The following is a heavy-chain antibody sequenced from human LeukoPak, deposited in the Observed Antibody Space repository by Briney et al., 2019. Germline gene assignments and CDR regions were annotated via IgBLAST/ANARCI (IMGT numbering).Heavy chain of an antibody. J-gene: IGHJ3*02. CDR3: ATARTYYYDSSGRDAFDI. D-gene: IGHD3-22*01. CDR2: FDPEDGET. CDR1: GYTLTELS. V-gene: IGHV1-24*01. Sequence: ASVKVSCKVSGYTLTELSMHWVRQAPGKGLEWMGGFDPEDGETIYAQKFQGRVTMTEDTSTDTAYMELSSLRSEDTAVYYCATARTYYYDSSGRDAFDIWGQGTMVTVSS.